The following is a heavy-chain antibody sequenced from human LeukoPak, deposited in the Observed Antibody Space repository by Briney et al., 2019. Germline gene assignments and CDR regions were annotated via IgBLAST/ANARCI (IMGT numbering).Heavy chain of an antibody. CDR2: IYYSGST. J-gene: IGHJ3*02. CDR3: AREGGESGSYFPDAFDI. Sequence: SETLSLTCTVSGGSISSYHWSWIRQPPGKGLEWIGYIYYSGSTNYNPSLKSRVTISVDTSKNQFSLKLSSVTAADTAVYYCAREGGESGSYFPDAFDIWGQGTMVTVSS. V-gene: IGHV4-59*01. CDR1: GGSISSYH. D-gene: IGHD1-26*01.